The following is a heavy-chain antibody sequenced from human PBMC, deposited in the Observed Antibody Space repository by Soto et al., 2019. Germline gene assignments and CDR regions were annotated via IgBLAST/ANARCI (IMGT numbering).Heavy chain of an antibody. J-gene: IGHJ4*02. CDR2: VYNSGST. V-gene: IGHV4-59*01. Sequence: SETLSLTCTVSDGSISSNYWTWIRQPPGKGLEWIGYVYNSGSTNYNPSLKSRVTISEDTSKSQFSLKVNSMTAADTAVYYCARYRREAVAGYTLDNWGQGILVTVSS. D-gene: IGHD6-13*01. CDR1: DGSISSNY. CDR3: ARYRREAVAGYTLDN.